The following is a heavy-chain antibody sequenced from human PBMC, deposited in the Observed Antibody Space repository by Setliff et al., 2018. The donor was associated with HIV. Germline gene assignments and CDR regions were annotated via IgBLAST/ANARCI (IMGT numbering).Heavy chain of an antibody. Sequence: LRLSCAASEFTFSGHWMSWVRQAPGKGLEWVANIKQDGSEKNYVDFVKGRFTISRDNAKNSLYLQMNSLRAEDTAVYYCAKGGYYDSTGYYYYYLYYLDEWGKGTTVTVSS. J-gene: IGHJ6*03. V-gene: IGHV3-7*03. CDR3: AKGGYYDSTGYYYYYLYYLDE. D-gene: IGHD3-22*01. CDR1: EFTFSGHW. CDR2: IKQDGSEK.